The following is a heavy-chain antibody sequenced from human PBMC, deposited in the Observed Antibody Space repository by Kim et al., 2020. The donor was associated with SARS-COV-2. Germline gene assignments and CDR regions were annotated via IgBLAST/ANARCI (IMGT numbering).Heavy chain of an antibody. Sequence: GGSLRLSCAASGFTFSSYSMNWVRQAPGKGLEWVSSISSSSSYIYYADSVKGRFTISRDNAKNSLYLQMNSLRAEDTAVYYCWWGDGYNSADAEYFQHWGQGTLVTVSS. V-gene: IGHV3-21*01. D-gene: IGHD5-12*01. CDR1: GFTFSSYS. CDR3: WWGDGYNSADAEYFQH. CDR2: ISSSSSYI. J-gene: IGHJ1*01.